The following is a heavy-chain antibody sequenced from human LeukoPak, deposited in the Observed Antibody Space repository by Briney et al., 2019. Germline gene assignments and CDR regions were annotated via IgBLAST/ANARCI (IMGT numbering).Heavy chain of an antibody. J-gene: IGHJ4*02. V-gene: IGHV4-30-2*01. CDR2: IYHSGST. CDR3: AARANIMHS. D-gene: IGHD3-16*01. CDR1: GGSISSGGYS. Sequence: SQTLSLTCAVSGGSISSGGYSWSWIRQPPGKGLEWIGYIYHSGSTYYNPSLKSRVTISVDRSKNQFSLKLSSVTAADTAVYYCAARANIMHSWGQGTLVTVSS.